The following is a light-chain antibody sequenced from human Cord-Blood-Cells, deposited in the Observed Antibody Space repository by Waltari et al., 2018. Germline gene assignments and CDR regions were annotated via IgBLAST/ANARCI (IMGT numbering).Light chain of an antibody. CDR3: SSYTSSSTYV. J-gene: IGLJ1*01. CDR2: DVS. Sequence: QSALTQPASVSGSPGQSITLSCTGTSSDVGGYHYVSWYPQHPGKAPRLMMYDVSKRPSGVPNRFSGSKSDNTAALTISGLQAEDESDYYCSSYTSSSTYVFGTGTKVTVL. CDR1: SSDVGGYHY. V-gene: IGLV2-14*01.